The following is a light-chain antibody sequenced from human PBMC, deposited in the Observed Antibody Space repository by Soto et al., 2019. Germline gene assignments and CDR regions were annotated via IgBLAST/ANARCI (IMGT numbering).Light chain of an antibody. J-gene: IGKJ1*01. CDR2: KAS. V-gene: IGKV1-5*03. Sequence: DIQMTQSPSTVSASVGDRVTINCRASQSIDTRLAWHQQKPGQVPKLLISKASSLESGVPSRFSGSGSGTEFTLTISSLQPDDSATYYCQQYNSYRGFGQGTKVDIK. CDR3: QQYNSYRG. CDR1: QSIDTR.